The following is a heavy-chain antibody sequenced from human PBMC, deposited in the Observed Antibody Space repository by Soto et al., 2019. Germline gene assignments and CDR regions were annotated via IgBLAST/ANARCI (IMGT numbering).Heavy chain of an antibody. Sequence: ASVKVSCKASGYRFIDYYIHWVRQAPGQGLEWMGWISPRSGGKNYAQKFLGRVTITSDTSTNTAYMELTSLRSDDTAVYYCTKQGGGPFPFDPWGQGTRVTVYS. D-gene: IGHD3-10*01. CDR2: ISPRSGGK. CDR1: GYRFIDYY. CDR3: TKQGGGPFPFDP. J-gene: IGHJ5*02. V-gene: IGHV1-2*02.